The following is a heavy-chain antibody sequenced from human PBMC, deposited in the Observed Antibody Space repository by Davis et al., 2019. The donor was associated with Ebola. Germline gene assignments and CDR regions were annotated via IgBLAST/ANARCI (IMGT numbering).Heavy chain of an antibody. D-gene: IGHD3-16*01. CDR1: GFTFRNYA. CDR3: ARGISGGTVTLGD. Sequence: PGGSLRRSCAASGFTFRNYAIHWVRQAPGKGLEWVAVIAYDGTTQYYADSVKGRFTISRDNFNNTLYLQMDTLRSEDTAVYHCARGISGGTVTLGDWGQGTLVTVSS. V-gene: IGHV3-30*14. J-gene: IGHJ1*01. CDR2: IAYDGTTQ.